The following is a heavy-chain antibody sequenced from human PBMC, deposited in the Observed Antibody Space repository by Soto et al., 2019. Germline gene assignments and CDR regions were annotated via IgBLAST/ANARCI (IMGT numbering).Heavy chain of an antibody. CDR2: IYYSGST. Sequence: QLQLQESGPGLVKPSETLSLTCTVSGGSISSSSYYWGWIRQPPGKGLEWIGSIYYSGSTYYNPSLKSRVTISVDTSKNQFSLKLSSVTAADTAVYYCARQKAITIFGVVLSWFDPWGQGTLVTVSS. J-gene: IGHJ5*02. V-gene: IGHV4-39*01. CDR1: GGSISSSSYY. CDR3: ARQKAITIFGVVLSWFDP. D-gene: IGHD3-3*01.